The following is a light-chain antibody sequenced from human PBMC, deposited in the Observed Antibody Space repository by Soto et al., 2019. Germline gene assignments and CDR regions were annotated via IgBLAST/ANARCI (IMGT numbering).Light chain of an antibody. J-gene: IGLJ3*02. CDR3: ASCDDTLSGVV. Sequence: QSVLTQPPSTSGTPGQRVTMSCSGSSSNIGSNFVYWYQQFPGMAPKLLIYRSDQRPSGVPDRFSGSKSGTSASLAISGLRSEDEAAYYCASCDDTLSGVVFGGGTKLTVL. CDR2: RSD. CDR1: SSNIGSNF. V-gene: IGLV1-47*01.